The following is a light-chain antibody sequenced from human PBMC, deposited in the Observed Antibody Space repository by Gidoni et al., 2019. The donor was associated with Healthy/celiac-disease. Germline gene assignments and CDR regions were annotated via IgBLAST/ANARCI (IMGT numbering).Light chain of an antibody. V-gene: IGKV2-28*01. CDR1: QSLLHSNGYNY. CDR3: MQALQTPVT. J-gene: IGKJ5*01. CDR2: VGS. Sequence: DIVMTQSPLSLPVTPGEPASISCRSSQSLLHSNGYNYLDWYLQKPGQSPQLRIYVGSNRASGVPDRFSGSGSGTDFTLKISRVEAEDVGVYYCMQALQTPVTFGQGTRLEIK.